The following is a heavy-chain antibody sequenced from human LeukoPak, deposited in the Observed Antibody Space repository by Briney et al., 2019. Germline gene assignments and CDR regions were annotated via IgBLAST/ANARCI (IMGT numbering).Heavy chain of an antibody. CDR3: ARTEWELKVFDY. CDR2: INHSGST. D-gene: IGHD1-26*01. V-gene: IGHV4-34*01. CDR1: GGSFSGYY. J-gene: IGHJ4*02. Sequence: PSETLSLTCAVYGGSFSGYYWSWIRQPPGKGLEWIGEINHSGSTNYNPSLKSRVTISVDTSKNQFSLKLSSVTAADTAVYYCARTEWELKVFDYWGQGTLVTVSS.